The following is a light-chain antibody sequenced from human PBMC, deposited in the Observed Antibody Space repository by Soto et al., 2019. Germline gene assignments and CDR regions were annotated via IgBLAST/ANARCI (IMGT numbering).Light chain of an antibody. V-gene: IGLV2-23*01. Sequence: QSALTQPASVSGSPGQSITISCTGTSSDVGSYNLVSWYQQHPGKAPQLIIYEANKRPSGVSNRFSDSKSGNTASLTISGLQAEDEADYYCCSYAGSSTLMIFGGGTKLTVL. J-gene: IGLJ2*01. CDR1: SSDVGSYNL. CDR2: EAN. CDR3: CSYAGSSTLMI.